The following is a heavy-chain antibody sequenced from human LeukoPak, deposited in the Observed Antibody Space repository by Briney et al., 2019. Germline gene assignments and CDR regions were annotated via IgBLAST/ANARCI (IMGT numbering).Heavy chain of an antibody. J-gene: IGHJ6*04. Sequence: GGSLRLSCAASGFTFSSYWMSWVRQAPGKGLEWVSSISSSSSYIYYADSVKGRFTISRDNAKNSLYLQMNSLRAEDTAVYYCAELGITMIGGVWGKGTTVTISS. CDR1: GFTFSSYW. CDR3: AELGITMIGGV. V-gene: IGHV3-21*01. CDR2: ISSSSSYI. D-gene: IGHD3-10*02.